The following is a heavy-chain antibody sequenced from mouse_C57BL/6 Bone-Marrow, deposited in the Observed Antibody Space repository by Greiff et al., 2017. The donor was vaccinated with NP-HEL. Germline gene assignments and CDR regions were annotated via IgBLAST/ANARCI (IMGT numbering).Heavy chain of an antibody. CDR2: IDPNSGGT. J-gene: IGHJ2*01. D-gene: IGHD1-1*01. CDR1: GYTFTNYW. Sequence: VQLQQPGAELVKPGASVKLSCKASGYTFTNYWMHWVKQRPGRGLEWIGRIDPNSGGTKYNEKFKSKATLTVDKPSSTAYMQLSILSSEDSSVYYFARYFYGSGYFDYWVQGTTLTVSS. CDR3: ARYFYGSGYFDY. V-gene: IGHV1-72*01.